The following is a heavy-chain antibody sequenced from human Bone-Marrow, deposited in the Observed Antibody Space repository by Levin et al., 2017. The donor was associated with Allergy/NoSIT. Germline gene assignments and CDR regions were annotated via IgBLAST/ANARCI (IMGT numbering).Heavy chain of an antibody. Sequence: GESLKISCKSPGNTFSGYFIHWMRQAPGQGLEWLGWIDPKSGYTVYAQKFQGRATMTRDTSINTAYMDLSSLTSDDTAVYYCARENVSGSYRADYWGQGTLVTVSS. CDR2: IDPKSGYT. J-gene: IGHJ4*02. V-gene: IGHV1-2*02. D-gene: IGHD1-26*01. CDR1: GNTFSGYF. CDR3: ARENVSGSYRADY.